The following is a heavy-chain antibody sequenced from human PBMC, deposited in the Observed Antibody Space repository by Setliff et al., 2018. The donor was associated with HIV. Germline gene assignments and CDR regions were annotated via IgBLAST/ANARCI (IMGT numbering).Heavy chain of an antibody. CDR3: AREKTNGWYDFDY. J-gene: IGHJ4*02. CDR1: GYTFTSYD. Sequence: GASVKVSCKASGYTFTSYDFNWVRQATGQGLEWMGGIIPIFGTANYAQKFQGRVTITADESTSTAYMELSSLRSEDTAVYYCAREKTNGWYDFDYWGQGALVTVSS. CDR2: IIPIFGTA. V-gene: IGHV1-69*13. D-gene: IGHD6-19*01.